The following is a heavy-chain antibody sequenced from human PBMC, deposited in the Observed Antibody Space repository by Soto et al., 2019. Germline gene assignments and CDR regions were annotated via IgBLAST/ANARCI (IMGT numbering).Heavy chain of an antibody. V-gene: IGHV3-33*01. CDR2: IWYDGSNK. CDR1: GFTFSSYG. D-gene: IGHD3-10*01. J-gene: IGHJ4*02. CDR3: ARAPITMVRGVIPYFDY. Sequence: GGSLRLSCAASGFTFSSYGMHWVRQAPGKGLEWVAVIWYDGSNKYYADSVKGRFTISRDNSKNTLYLQMNSLRAEDTAVYYCARAPITMVRGVIPYFDYWGQGTLVTVSS.